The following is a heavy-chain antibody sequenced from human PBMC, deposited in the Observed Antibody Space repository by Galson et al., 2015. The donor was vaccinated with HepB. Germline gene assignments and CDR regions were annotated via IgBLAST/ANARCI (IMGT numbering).Heavy chain of an antibody. V-gene: IGHV3-30-3*01. CDR1: GFTFSSYA. D-gene: IGHD5-18*01. CDR3: AREGYSYGSHYYYGMDV. Sequence: SLRLSCAASGFTFSSYAMHWVRQAPGKGLEWVAVISYDGSNKYYADSVKGRFTISRDNSKNTLYLQMNSLRAEDTAVYYCAREGYSYGSHYYYGMDVWGQGTTVTVSS. J-gene: IGHJ6*02. CDR2: ISYDGSNK.